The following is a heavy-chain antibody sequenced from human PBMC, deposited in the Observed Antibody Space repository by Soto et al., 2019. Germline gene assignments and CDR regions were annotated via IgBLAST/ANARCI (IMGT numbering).Heavy chain of an antibody. CDR1: GGSISSGGYS. CDR2: IYHSGST. Sequence: QLQLQESGSGLVKPSQTLSLTCAVSGGSISSGGYSWSWIRQLPGKGLEYIGYIYHSGSTYYNPSLKSRVTISVDRSKNQFSLKLSSVTAADTAVYYCARVRSGWGIDYWGQGTLVTVSS. V-gene: IGHV4-30-2*01. D-gene: IGHD6-19*01. J-gene: IGHJ4*02. CDR3: ARVRSGWGIDY.